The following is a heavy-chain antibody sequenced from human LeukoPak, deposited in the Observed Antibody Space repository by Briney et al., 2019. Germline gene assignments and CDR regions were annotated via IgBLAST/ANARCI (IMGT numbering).Heavy chain of an antibody. CDR1: GFTFDDYA. CDR3: AKGKYDSSGYYLFDY. V-gene: IGHV3-9*03. J-gene: IGHJ4*02. Sequence: GGSLRLSCAASGFTFDDYAMHWVRQAPGKGLEWVSGISWNSGSIGYADSVKGRFTISRDNAKNSLYLQMNSLRAEDMALYYCAKGKYDSSGYYLFDYWGQGTLVTVSS. CDR2: ISWNSGSI. D-gene: IGHD3-22*01.